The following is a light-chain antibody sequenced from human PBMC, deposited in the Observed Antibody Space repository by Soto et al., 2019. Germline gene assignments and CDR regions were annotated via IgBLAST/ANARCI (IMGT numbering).Light chain of an antibody. J-gene: IGKJ4*01. CDR3: QQYGSSPLT. CDR2: GAS. CDR1: QSVSSSY. V-gene: IGKV3-20*01. Sequence: IVLTQSPGPLSLSPGERATLSCRASQSVSSSYSAWYQQKPGQAPRLLIYGASSRATGIPDRFSGSGSGTDFTLTISRLEPEDFAVYYCQQYGSSPLTFGGGTKVDIK.